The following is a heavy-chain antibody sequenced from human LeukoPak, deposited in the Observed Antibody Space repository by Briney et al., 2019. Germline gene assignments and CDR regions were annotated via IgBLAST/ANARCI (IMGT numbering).Heavy chain of an antibody. CDR3: ARRTVGTAMVYAFDI. Sequence: PSETLSLTCTVSGGSISSYYWSWIRQPPGKGLEWIGYIYYSGSTNYNPSLKSRVTISVDTSKNQFSLKLSSVTAADTAVYYCARRTVGTAMVYAFDIWGQGTMVTVSS. D-gene: IGHD5-18*01. CDR1: GGSISSYY. CDR2: IYYSGST. V-gene: IGHV4-59*08. J-gene: IGHJ3*02.